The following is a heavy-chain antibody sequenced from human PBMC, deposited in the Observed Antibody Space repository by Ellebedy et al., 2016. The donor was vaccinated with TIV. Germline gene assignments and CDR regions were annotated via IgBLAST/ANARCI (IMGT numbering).Heavy chain of an antibody. D-gene: IGHD3-16*01. V-gene: IGHV4-39*01. J-gene: IGHJ4*02. CDR2: VYFIGST. CDR3: VRHPTLGTLNY. Sequence: MPSETLSLTCTVSGGSITSGSCSWACPRQPPAKGPAGVGNVYFIGSTNYNPSLKRRVTISLDTSKNQFSLKLTSVTAADTAVYYCVRHPTLGTLNYWGQGAQVTVSS. CDR1: GGSITSGSCS.